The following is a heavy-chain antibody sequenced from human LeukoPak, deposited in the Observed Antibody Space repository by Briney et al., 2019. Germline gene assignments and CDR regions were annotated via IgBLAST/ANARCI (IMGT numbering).Heavy chain of an antibody. D-gene: IGHD3-3*01. CDR1: GFTFSTHW. CDR3: ASGYLDDFWSGHF. Sequence: PGGSLRLSCVASGFTFSTHWMSWGRQVPGKGPEWGANIKEDGIAKYYVDSVKGRFTISRDNAKKSLYLKMASLRAEDSAVYYCASGYLDDFWSGHFWGQGTQVTVSS. CDR2: IKEDGIAK. J-gene: IGHJ4*02. V-gene: IGHV3-7*01.